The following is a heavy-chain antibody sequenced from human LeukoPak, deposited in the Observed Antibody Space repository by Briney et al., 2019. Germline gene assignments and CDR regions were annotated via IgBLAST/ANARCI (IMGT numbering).Heavy chain of an antibody. CDR1: GASISSSSHY. CDR3: ARGRVWFGFFDL. D-gene: IGHD3-10*01. J-gene: IGHJ2*01. V-gene: IGHV4-39*02. Sequence: SETLSLTCTVSGASISSSSHYWGWIRQPPGKGLEWIGTISYSGNTYYDPSLKSRLTISVDTSKNQFSLRLSSVTAADTAEYYCARGRVWFGFFDLWGRGTLVTVSA. CDR2: ISYSGNT.